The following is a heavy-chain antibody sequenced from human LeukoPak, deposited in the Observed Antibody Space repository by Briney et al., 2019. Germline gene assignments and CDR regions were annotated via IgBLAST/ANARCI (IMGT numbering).Heavy chain of an antibody. CDR3: ASAGWLGEGYFDY. D-gene: IGHD3-10*01. V-gene: IGHV3-48*03. CDR2: ISSSGSTI. Sequence: PGGSLRLSCAASEFTFSSYEMNWVRQAPGKGLEWVSYISSSGSTIYYADSVKGRFTISRDNAKNSLYLQMNSLRAEDTAVYYCASAGWLGEGYFDYWGQGTLVTVSS. J-gene: IGHJ4*02. CDR1: EFTFSSYE.